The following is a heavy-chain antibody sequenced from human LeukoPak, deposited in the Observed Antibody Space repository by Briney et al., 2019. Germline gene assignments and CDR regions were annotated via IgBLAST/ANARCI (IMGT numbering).Heavy chain of an antibody. J-gene: IGHJ4*02. D-gene: IGHD3-3*01. CDR3: AKDHYWSIDY. CDR1: GFTFTNYA. CDR2: ISNTGGGT. Sequence: GGSLRLSCAASGFTFTNYAMSWVRQAPGKGLEWVSTISNTGGGTYYAGSVKGRFTISRDNSKNTLYLQMNSLRAEDTGVYYCAKDHYWSIDYWGRGTLVTVSS. V-gene: IGHV3-23*01.